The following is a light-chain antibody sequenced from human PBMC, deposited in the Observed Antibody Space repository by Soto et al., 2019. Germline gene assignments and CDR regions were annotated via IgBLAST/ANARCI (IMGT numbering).Light chain of an antibody. CDR1: SSDVGGYNY. V-gene: IGLV2-8*01. J-gene: IGLJ1*01. CDR3: SAYAGSNNLGV. CDR2: EVS. Sequence: QSALTQPSSASGSPGPSVTISCTGTSSDVGGYNYVSWYQQHPGKAPKLMIYEVSKRPSRVPDRFSGSKSGNTASLTVSGLLDEDEAADYGSAYAGSNNLGVFGTGTKLTVL.